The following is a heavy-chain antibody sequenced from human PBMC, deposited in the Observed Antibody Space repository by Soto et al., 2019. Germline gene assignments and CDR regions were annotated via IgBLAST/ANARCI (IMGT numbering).Heavy chain of an antibody. J-gene: IGHJ3*01. CDR1: GFTFSSYT. CDR3: ATVITTDAAFDD. CDR2: ISSRSSYI. V-gene: IGHV3-21*01. D-gene: IGHD3-3*01. Sequence: EVQLVESGGGLVKPGGSLRLSCAATGFTFSSYTMNWVRQAPGKGLEWVSSISSRSSYIYYADSVKGRYTISRDNAKDTLYLQKNSLRAEDTAVYYCATVITTDAAFDDWGQGTSVTVSS.